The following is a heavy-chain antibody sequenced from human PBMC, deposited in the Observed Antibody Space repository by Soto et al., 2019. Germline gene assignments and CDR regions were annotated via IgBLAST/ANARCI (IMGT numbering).Heavy chain of an antibody. CDR1: GGSLSDYY. V-gene: IGHV4-34*01. D-gene: IGHD4-17*01. CDR2: IHPSGST. Sequence: SETLSLTCAVSGGSLSDYYWPWIRQSPGKGLEWIGEIHPSGSTYYNPSLRSRVTISVDTSKNQFSLKLTSLTAADTAIYYCARGSGEYKLGNAWGHGTTVTVSS. J-gene: IGHJ6*02. CDR3: ARGSGEYKLGNA.